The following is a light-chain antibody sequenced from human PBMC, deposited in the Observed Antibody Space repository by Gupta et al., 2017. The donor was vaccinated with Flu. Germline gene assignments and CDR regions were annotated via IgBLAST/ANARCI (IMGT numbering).Light chain of an antibody. CDR3: QAWDRKTPI. Sequence: VSSGHTATITCSGDKLGDKFVCWYQQKPGQSPVVVIYQDTKRPAGIPQRFSGSNSGNTATLTISGTQALDEADYYCQAWDRKTPIFGGGTKLTVL. CDR1: KLGDKF. J-gene: IGLJ2*01. CDR2: QDT. V-gene: IGLV3-1*01.